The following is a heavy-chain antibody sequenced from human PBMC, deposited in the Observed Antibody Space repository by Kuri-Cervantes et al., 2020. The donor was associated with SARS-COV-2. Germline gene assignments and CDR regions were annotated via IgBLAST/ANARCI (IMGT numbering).Heavy chain of an antibody. CDR3: ARDPYPAAYPLSYFDY. D-gene: IGHD6-13*01. V-gene: IGHV4-34*01. CDR2: INHSGST. J-gene: IGHJ4*02. CDR1: GGSFSGYY. Sequence: GSLRLSCAVYGGSFSGYYWSWIRQPPGKGLEWIGEINHSGSTYYNPSLKSRVTISVDTSKNQFSLKLSSVTAADTAVYYCARDPYPAAYPLSYFDYWGQGTLVTVSS.